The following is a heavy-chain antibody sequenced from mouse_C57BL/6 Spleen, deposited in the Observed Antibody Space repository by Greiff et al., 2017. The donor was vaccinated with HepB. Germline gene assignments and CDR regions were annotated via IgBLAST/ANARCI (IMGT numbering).Heavy chain of an antibody. J-gene: IGHJ3*01. Sequence: VKLQQPGAELVKPGASVKLSCKASGYTFTSYWMHWVKQRPGQGLEWIGMIHPNSGSTNYNEKFKSKATLTVDKSSSTAYMQLSSLTSEDSAVYYCARGYDGYGAWFAYWGQGTLVTVSA. D-gene: IGHD2-3*01. CDR3: ARGYDGYGAWFAY. CDR2: IHPNSGST. CDR1: GYTFTSYW. V-gene: IGHV1-64*01.